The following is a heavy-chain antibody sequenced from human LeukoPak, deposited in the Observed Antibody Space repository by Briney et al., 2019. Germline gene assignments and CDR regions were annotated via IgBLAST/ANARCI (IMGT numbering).Heavy chain of an antibody. CDR2: ISSSGSTI. Sequence: PGGSLRLSCAASGFTFSDYYMSWIRQAPGKGLEWVSYISSSGSTIYYADSVKGRFTISRDNAKNSLYLQMNSLRAEDTAVYYCARGRTRGVRGVIVRWWYFDLWGRGTLVTVSS. CDR3: ARGRTRGVRGVIVRWWYFDL. D-gene: IGHD3-10*01. J-gene: IGHJ2*01. CDR1: GFTFSDYY. V-gene: IGHV3-11*01.